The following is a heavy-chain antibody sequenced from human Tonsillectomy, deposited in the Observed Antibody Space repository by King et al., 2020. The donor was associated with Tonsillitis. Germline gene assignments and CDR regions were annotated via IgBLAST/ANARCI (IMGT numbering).Heavy chain of an antibody. D-gene: IGHD4-17*01. Sequence: VQLVESGGGLVQPGESLRLSCAASGFTFSSYSMSWVRQAPGKGLEWVSGLSGSGGSTYYADSVKGRFTISRDNSKNTLFLQMNGRRAEDTAGYYCARDRSSDGYGDYRRGAFDIWGQGTMVTVSS. CDR1: GFTFSSYS. CDR2: LSGSGGST. V-gene: IGHV3-23*04. CDR3: ARDRSSDGYGDYRRGAFDI. J-gene: IGHJ3*02.